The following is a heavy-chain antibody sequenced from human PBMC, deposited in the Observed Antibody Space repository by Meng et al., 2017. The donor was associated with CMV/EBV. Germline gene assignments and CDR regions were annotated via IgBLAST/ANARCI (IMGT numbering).Heavy chain of an antibody. CDR1: GYTFTGYY. CDR3: ARDPPVRSYYDFWSGFYLQNYYYGMDV. Sequence: ASVKVSCKASGYTFTGYYMHWVRQAPGQGLEWMGWINPNSGGTNYVQKFQGRVTMTRDTSISTAYMELSRLRSDDTAVYYCARDPPVRSYYDFWSGFYLQNYYYGMDVWGQGTTVTVSS. D-gene: IGHD3-3*01. CDR2: INPNSGGT. J-gene: IGHJ6*02. V-gene: IGHV1-2*02.